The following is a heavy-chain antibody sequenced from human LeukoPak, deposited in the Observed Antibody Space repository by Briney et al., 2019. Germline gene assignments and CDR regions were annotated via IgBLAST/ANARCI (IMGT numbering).Heavy chain of an antibody. CDR3: AKRPQGSYYWGYFDY. Sequence: GGSLRLPCAASGFTFSSYAMSWVRQTPGKGLEWVSAISGSGGDTYYADSVKGRFTISRDNAKNTLYLQMNSLRAEDTAVYYCAKRPQGSYYWGYFDYWGQGTLVTVSS. D-gene: IGHD1-26*01. J-gene: IGHJ4*02. V-gene: IGHV3-23*01. CDR1: GFTFSSYA. CDR2: ISGSGGDT.